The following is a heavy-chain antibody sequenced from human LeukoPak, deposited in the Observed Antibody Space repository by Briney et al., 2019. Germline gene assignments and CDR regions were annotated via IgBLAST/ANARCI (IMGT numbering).Heavy chain of an antibody. V-gene: IGHV3-48*01. CDR2: ISSSSSTI. Sequence: GGSLRLSCAASGFTFSSYSMNWVRQAPGKGLEWVSYISSSSSTIYYADSVKGRFTISRDNAKNTLYLQMNSLRAEDTAVYYCATGNYYDSRGYYTFGHWGQGTLVTVSS. D-gene: IGHD3-22*01. CDR1: GFTFSSYS. J-gene: IGHJ1*01. CDR3: ATGNYYDSRGYYTFGH.